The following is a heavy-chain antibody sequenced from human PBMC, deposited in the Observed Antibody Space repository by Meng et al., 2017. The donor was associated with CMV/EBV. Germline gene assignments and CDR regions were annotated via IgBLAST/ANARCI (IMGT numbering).Heavy chain of an antibody. CDR3: AREGSSWYGLYYYYGMDV. J-gene: IGHJ6*02. D-gene: IGHD6-13*01. V-gene: IGHV1-18*01. CDR2: ISAYNGNT. Sequence: ASVKVSCKASGYTFTSSGISWVRQAPGQGLEWMGWISAYNGNTNYAQKLQGRVTMTTDTSTSKAYMELRSLRSDDTAVYYCAREGSSWYGLYYYYGMDVWGQGTTVTVSS. CDR1: GYTFTSSG.